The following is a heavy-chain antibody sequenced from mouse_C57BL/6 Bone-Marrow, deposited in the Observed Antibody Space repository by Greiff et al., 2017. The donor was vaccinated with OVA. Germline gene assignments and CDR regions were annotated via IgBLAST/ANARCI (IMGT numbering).Heavy chain of an antibody. V-gene: IGHV2-6-1*01. J-gene: IGHJ4*01. CDR1: GFSLTSYG. CDR3: ARQFITTVVAPYAMDY. CDR2: IWSDGST. D-gene: IGHD1-1*01. Sequence: VQLQESGPGLVAPSQSLSITCTVSGFSLTSYGVHWVRQPPGKGLEWLVVIWSDGSTTYNSALKSRLSISKDNSKSQVFLKMNSLQTDDTAMYYCARQFITTVVAPYAMDYWGQGTSVTVSS.